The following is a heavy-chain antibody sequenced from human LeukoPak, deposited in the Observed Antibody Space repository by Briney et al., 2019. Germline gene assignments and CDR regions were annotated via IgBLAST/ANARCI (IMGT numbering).Heavy chain of an antibody. D-gene: IGHD3-22*01. CDR1: GGSISSSSYY. CDR3: ARLGYDSSGYYPNRNFDY. J-gene: IGHJ4*02. Sequence: SETLSLTCTVSGGSISSSSYYWGWIRQPPGKGLEWIGGIYYSGSTYYNPSLKSRVTISVDTSKNQFSLKLSSVTAADTAVYYCARLGYDSSGYYPNRNFDYWGQGTLVTVSS. V-gene: IGHV4-39*01. CDR2: IYYSGST.